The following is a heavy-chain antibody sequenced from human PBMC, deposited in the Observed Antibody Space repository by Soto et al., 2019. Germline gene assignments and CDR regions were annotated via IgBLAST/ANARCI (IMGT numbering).Heavy chain of an antibody. J-gene: IGHJ4*02. CDR2: IIPKVGSA. V-gene: IGHV1-69*05. CDR1: GGGNLRGYR. Sequence: GASVKVSCRAAGGGNLRGYRTTWVRRAPGQGLEWMGGIIPKVGSANYAQKFQGRVTMTRDTSTSTVYMELSSLRSEDTAVYYCARYYRTTGTEGIDYWGQGTLVTVSS. D-gene: IGHD1-1*01. CDR3: ARYYRTTGTEGIDY.